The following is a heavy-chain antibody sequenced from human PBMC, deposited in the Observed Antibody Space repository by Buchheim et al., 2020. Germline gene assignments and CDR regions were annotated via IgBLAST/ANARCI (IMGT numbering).Heavy chain of an antibody. D-gene: IGHD1-26*01. J-gene: IGHJ6*02. V-gene: IGHV3-33*01. CDR3: ARDLVSKWYSGYGMDV. CDR2: IWYDGRNR. Sequence: QAQLVESGGGVVQPGRSLRLSCAASGFSFSSYGMHWVRQAPGKGLEWVAAIWYDGRNRYYGDFVKGRFTISRDNSKNRLHLQLDSLRAEDTAVYYCARDLVSKWYSGYGMDVWGQGTT. CDR1: GFSFSSYG.